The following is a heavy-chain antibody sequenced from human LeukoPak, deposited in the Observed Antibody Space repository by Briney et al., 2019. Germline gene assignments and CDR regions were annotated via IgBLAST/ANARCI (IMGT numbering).Heavy chain of an antibody. CDR2: IASGGDIT. CDR1: GFTFSGFS. D-gene: IGHD2-15*01. J-gene: IGHJ5*02. V-gene: IGHV3-23*01. CDR3: ARDRYCSGGSCSSVRFDP. Sequence: GGSLRLSCVASGFTFSGFSMSWVRQPPGKGLEWDSVIASGGDITYYADSVKGRFTISRDNSKSTLYLQLNSLRAEDTALYYCARDRYCSGGSCSSVRFDPWGQGTLVTVSS.